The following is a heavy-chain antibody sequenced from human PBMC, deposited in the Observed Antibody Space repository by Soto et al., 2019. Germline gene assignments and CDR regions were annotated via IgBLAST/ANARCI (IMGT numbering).Heavy chain of an antibody. J-gene: IGHJ6*02. CDR1: GFTFSSYA. V-gene: IGHV3-23*01. Sequence: TVGSLRLSCAASGFTFSSYAMSWVRQAPGKGLEWVSAISGSGGSTYYADSVKGRFTISRDNSKNTLYLQMNSLRAEDTAVYYCAKDEYYYEPTYPDVWGQGTTVTVSS. CDR3: AKDEYYYEPTYPDV. CDR2: ISGSGGST. D-gene: IGHD3-22*01.